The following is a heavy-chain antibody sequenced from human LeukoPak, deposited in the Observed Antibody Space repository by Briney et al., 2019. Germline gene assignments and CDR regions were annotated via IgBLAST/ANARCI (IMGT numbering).Heavy chain of an antibody. Sequence: GGSLRLSCAASGFTVSSNYMSWFRQAPGKGLEWVSVIYSDGTTHYADSVKGRFTISRDNSKNTLYLQMTSLRAADTAVYYCARDKGTSYLSSFDYWGQGTLVTVSS. V-gene: IGHV3-53*05. D-gene: IGHD6-6*01. CDR1: GFTVSSNY. J-gene: IGHJ4*02. CDR3: ARDKGTSYLSSFDY. CDR2: IYSDGTT.